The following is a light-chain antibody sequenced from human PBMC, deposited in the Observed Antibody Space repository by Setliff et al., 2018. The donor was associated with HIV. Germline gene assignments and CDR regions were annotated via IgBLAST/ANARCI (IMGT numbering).Light chain of an antibody. CDR1: NSDIGSYDF. J-gene: IGLJ1*01. CDR3: SSYTNISTRV. V-gene: IGLV2-14*01. Sequence: QSVLAQPASVSGSPGQSITISCTGSNSDIGSYDFVPWYQHHPGKAPKLMIYEVTNRPSGVSNRFSASKSGNTASLTISGLRTEDEADYYCSSYTNISTRVFGTGTKVTVL. CDR2: EVT.